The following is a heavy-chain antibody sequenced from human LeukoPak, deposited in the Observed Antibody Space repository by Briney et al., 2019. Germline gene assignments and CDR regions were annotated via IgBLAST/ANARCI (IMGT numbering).Heavy chain of an antibody. CDR2: INPSGGAT. V-gene: IGHV1-46*01. J-gene: IGHJ4*02. CDR3: ARDNGGNYYLYYFDY. Sequence: ASVKVSCKASGYTFTNYNIHWVRQAPGQGLEWMGIINPSGGATTYAQRFQGRVTMTRDTSTSTVYMELSSLRSDDTAVYYCARDNGGNYYLYYFDYWGQGTLVTVSS. D-gene: IGHD1-26*01. CDR1: GYTFTNYN.